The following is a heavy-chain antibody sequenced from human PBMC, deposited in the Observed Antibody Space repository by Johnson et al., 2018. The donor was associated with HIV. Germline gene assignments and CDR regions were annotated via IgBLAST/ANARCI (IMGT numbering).Heavy chain of an antibody. V-gene: IGHV3-30*04. J-gene: IGHJ3*02. CDR1: GFTFSSYA. Sequence: QVQLVESGGGVVQPGRSLRLSCAASGFTFSSYAMHWVRQAPGKGLEWVAVISYDGSNKYLADSVKGRFTISRDNSKNTLYLQMNSLRAEEMAVYYCARSPTGTSARGAFDIWGQGTMVTVSS. CDR3: ARSPTGTSARGAFDI. D-gene: IGHD1-1*01. CDR2: ISYDGSNK.